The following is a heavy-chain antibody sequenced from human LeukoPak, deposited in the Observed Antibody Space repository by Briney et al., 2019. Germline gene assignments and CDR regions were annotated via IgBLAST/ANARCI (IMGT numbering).Heavy chain of an antibody. CDR1: VGSISSGNW. D-gene: IGHD2-2*02. Sequence: SETLSLTCAVSVGSISSGNWWTWVRQSPGKGLEWIGDIYHNGTPNYNPSLKSRVTISADSFKNHFSLKLTSVTAADTAVYYCATAPILRGEGGEHYKYGMDVWGQGTTVIVSS. CDR3: ATAPILRGEGGEHYKYGMDV. J-gene: IGHJ6*02. CDR2: IYHNGTP. V-gene: IGHV4-4*02.